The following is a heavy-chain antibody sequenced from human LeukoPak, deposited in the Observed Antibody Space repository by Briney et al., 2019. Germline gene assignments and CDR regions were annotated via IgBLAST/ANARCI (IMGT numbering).Heavy chain of an antibody. V-gene: IGHV3-21*01. D-gene: IGHD6-13*01. J-gene: IGHJ4*02. CDR2: ISSSSSYI. CDR1: GFTFSSYS. Sequence: PGGSLRLSCAASGFTFSSYSMNWVRQAPGKGREWVSSISSSSSYIYYADSVKGRFTISRDNAKNSLYLQMNSLRAEDAAVYYCARVAGPAAGTVDYWGQGTLVTVSS. CDR3: ARVAGPAAGTVDY.